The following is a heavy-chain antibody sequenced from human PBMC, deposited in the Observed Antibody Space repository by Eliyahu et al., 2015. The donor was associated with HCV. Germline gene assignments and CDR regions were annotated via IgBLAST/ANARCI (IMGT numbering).Heavy chain of an antibody. CDR1: GGSVSSGSYY. J-gene: IGHJ3*02. CDR3: ASGRQGGAFDI. V-gene: IGHV4-61*01. CDR2: IYYSGST. Sequence: QVQLQESGPGLVKPSETLSLTCTVSGGSVSSGSYYWSWIRQPPGKGLEWIGYIYYSGSTNYNPSLKSRVTISVDTSKNQFSLKLSSVTAADTAVYYCASGRQGGAFDIWGQGTMVTVSS. D-gene: IGHD1-26*01.